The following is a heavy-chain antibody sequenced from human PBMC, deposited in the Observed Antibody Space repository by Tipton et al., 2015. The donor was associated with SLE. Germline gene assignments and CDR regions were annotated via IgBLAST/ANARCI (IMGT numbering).Heavy chain of an antibody. D-gene: IGHD5-18*01. J-gene: IGHJ4*02. CDR1: GGSFSGYY. V-gene: IGHV4-34*01. CDR3: ARGANSHNFDY. CDR2: INHSGNT. Sequence: TLSLTCAVYGGSFSGYYWSWIRQPPGKGLEWIGEINHSGNTNYNPSLKSRVTISVDTSKNQFSLKLSSVTAADTAVYYCARGANSHNFDYWGQGTLVTVSS.